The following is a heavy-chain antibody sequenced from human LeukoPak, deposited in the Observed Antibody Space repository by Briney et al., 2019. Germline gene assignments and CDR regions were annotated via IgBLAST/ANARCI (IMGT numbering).Heavy chain of an antibody. CDR3: ARDKDVVVPAAHHPFDY. Sequence: GGSLRLSCAASGFTFSSYAMHWVRQAPGKGLEWVAAISYDGSNKYYADSVKGRFTISRDNSKNTLYLQMNSLRAEDTAVYYCARDKDVVVPAAHHPFDYWGQGTLVTVSS. CDR2: ISYDGSNK. J-gene: IGHJ4*02. CDR1: GFTFSSYA. V-gene: IGHV3-30-3*01. D-gene: IGHD2-2*01.